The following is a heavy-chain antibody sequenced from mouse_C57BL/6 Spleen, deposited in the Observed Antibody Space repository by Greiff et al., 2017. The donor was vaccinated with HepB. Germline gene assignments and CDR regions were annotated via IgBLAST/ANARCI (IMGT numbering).Heavy chain of an antibody. Sequence: VQLQQSGAELVKPGASVKISCKASGYAFSSYWMNWVKQRPGKGLEWIGQIYPGDGDTNYNGKFKGKATLTADKSSSTAYMQLSSLTSEDSAVYFCARSDGYSLYYFDYWGQGTTLTVSS. CDR3: ARSDGYSLYYFDY. J-gene: IGHJ2*01. D-gene: IGHD2-3*01. CDR2: IYPGDGDT. V-gene: IGHV1-80*01. CDR1: GYAFSSYW.